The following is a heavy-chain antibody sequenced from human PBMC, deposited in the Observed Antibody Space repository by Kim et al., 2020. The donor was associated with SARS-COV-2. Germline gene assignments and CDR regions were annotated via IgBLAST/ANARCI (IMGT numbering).Heavy chain of an antibody. D-gene: IGHD3-10*01. CDR1: GGSISSSSYY. CDR3: ARHGGAYFRGVIWWFDP. Sequence: SETLSLTCTVSGGSISSSSYYWGWIRQPPGKGLEWIGSIYYSGSTYYNPSLKSRVTISVDTSKNQFSLKLSSVTAADTAVYYCARHGGAYFRGVIWWFDPWGQGTLVTVSS. CDR2: IYYSGST. V-gene: IGHV4-39*01. J-gene: IGHJ5*02.